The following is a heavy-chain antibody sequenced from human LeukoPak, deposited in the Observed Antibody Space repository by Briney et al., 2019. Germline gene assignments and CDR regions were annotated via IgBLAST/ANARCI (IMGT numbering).Heavy chain of an antibody. CDR3: GTQFRYLVGD. V-gene: IGHV3-7*01. Sequence: GGSLRLSCAASGFTFSNYWMNWVRLAPGKGLEWVANIKQDGSEKYYVDSVKGRFTISRDNAKNSLYLQMNSLRAEDTAVYYCGTQFRYLVGDWGQGTLVTVSS. J-gene: IGHJ4*02. CDR1: GFTFSNYW. CDR2: IKQDGSEK. D-gene: IGHD3-9*01.